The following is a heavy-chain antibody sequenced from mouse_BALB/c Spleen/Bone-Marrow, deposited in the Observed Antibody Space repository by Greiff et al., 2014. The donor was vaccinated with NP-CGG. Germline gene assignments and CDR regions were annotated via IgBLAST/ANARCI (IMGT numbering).Heavy chain of an antibody. CDR2: IDPASGST. CDR3: AHDAPFTY. D-gene: IGHD2-3*01. J-gene: IGHJ3*01. CDR1: GFNIKDTF. V-gene: IGHV14-3*02. Sequence: EVKLVESGADLVKPGASVKLSCTTSGFNIKDTFMHWVKQRPEQGLEWIGRIDPASGSTKYDPKFQGKATITADASSNKVSLQLSGLTSEDTAVYYCAHDAPFTYWGQGTLVTVSA.